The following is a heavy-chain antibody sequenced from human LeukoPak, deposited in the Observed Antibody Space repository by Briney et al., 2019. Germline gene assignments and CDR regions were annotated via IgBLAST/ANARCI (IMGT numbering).Heavy chain of an antibody. CDR3: ARDASLAAVKTAFDY. D-gene: IGHD4-17*01. CDR2: IYYSGNT. J-gene: IGHJ4*02. V-gene: IGHV4-59*12. Sequence: SETLSLTCTVSGGSISSYYWSWIRQPPGKGLEWIGYIYYSGNTNSNPSLKGRVSISIDTSKNQFSLRLTSVTATDTAVYYCARDASLAAVKTAFDYWGQGAQVTVSS. CDR1: GGSISSYY.